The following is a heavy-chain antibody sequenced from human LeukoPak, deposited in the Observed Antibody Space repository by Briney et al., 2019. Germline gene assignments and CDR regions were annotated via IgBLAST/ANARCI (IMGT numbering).Heavy chain of an antibody. CDR1: GYTFTSYA. CDR2: INAGNGNT. CDR3: ARGRTYNWFDP. D-gene: IGHD2-2*01. J-gene: IGHJ5*02. Sequence: ASVTVSFTSSGYTFTSYAMHWVRQAPGQRLEWMGWINAGNGNTKYSQEFQGRVTITRDTSASTAYMELSSLRSEDMAVYYCARGRTYNWFDPWGQGTLVTVSS. V-gene: IGHV1-3*03.